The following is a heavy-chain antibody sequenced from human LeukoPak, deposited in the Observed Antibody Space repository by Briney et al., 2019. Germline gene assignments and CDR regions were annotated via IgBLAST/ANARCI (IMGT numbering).Heavy chain of an antibody. V-gene: IGHV3-23*01. D-gene: IGHD4-17*01. J-gene: IGHJ3*02. CDR2: ISGSGGST. Sequence: GGSLRLSCAASGFTSGFTFRTYALTWLRQAARKGREWSSAISGSGGSTYNADSVRGGFTISRDNSKNTLYMQMNRLRAEDTAVYYCAKDANGDYGGAFDMWGQGTMVTVSS. CDR3: AKDANGDYGGAFDM. CDR1: GFTFRTYA.